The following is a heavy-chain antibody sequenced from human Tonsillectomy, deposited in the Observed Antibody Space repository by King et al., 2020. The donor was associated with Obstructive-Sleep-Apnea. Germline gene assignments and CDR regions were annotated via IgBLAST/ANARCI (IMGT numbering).Heavy chain of an antibody. J-gene: IGHJ5*02. Sequence: PLQESGPTLVKPSETLSLTCTVSGGSISSYYCAWIRQSPGKGLEWLGHVYSSGSTTYNPSVTSRVTISSDTSKNQFSLNLRSVTAADTAVYYCAKYSSGWYGGNWFDPWGQGTLVTVSS. CDR3: AKYSSGWYGGNWFDP. D-gene: IGHD6-19*01. V-gene: IGHV4-59*01. CDR2: VYSSGST. CDR1: GGSISSYY.